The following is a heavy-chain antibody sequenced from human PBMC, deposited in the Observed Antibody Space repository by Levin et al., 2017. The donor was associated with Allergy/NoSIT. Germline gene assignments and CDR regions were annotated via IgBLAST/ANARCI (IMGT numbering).Heavy chain of an antibody. CDR1: GFTFSSYA. CDR3: AKGSSGWYAGGWFDP. CDR2: ISGSGGST. D-gene: IGHD6-19*01. V-gene: IGHV3-23*01. J-gene: IGHJ5*02. Sequence: PGGSLRLSCAASGFTFSSYAMSWVRQAPGKGLEWVSAISGSGGSTYYADSVKGRFTISRDNSKNTLYLQMNSLRAEDTAVYYCAKGSSGWYAGGWFDPWGQGTLVTVSS.